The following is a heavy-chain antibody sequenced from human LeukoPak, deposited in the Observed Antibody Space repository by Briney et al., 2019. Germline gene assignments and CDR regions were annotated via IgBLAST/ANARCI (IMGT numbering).Heavy chain of an antibody. V-gene: IGHV4-34*01. Sequence: SETLSLTCAVYGGSFSGYYWSWIRQPPGKGLEWIGEINHSGSTYYNPSLKSRVTISVDTSKNQFSLKLRSVTAADTAVYYCARGPRFGELLWHWFDPWGQGTLVTVSS. D-gene: IGHD3-10*01. J-gene: IGHJ5*02. CDR1: GGSFSGYY. CDR3: ARGPRFGELLWHWFDP. CDR2: INHSGST.